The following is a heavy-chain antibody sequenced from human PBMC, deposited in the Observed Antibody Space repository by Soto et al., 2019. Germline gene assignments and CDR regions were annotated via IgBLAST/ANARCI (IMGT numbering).Heavy chain of an antibody. J-gene: IGHJ4*02. Sequence: ASVKVSCKASGGTFSSYTISWVRQAPGQGLEWMGRIIPILGIANYAQKFQGRVTITADKSTSTAYMELSSLRSEDTAVYYCASRMTTVTTEFDYWGQGTLVTVSS. CDR1: GGTFSSYT. V-gene: IGHV1-69*02. CDR3: ASRMTTVTTEFDY. D-gene: IGHD4-17*01. CDR2: IIPILGIA.